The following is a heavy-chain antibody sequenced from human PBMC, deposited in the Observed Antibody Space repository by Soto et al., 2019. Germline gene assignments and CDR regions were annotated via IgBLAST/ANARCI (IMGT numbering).Heavy chain of an antibody. V-gene: IGHV5-51*01. CDR1: GYTFNTYW. Sequence: PGESLKISCRGFGYTFNTYWIGWVRQMPGKGLEWMGVMSPGNSDIRYSPAFQGQVSISADTSISTAYLQWSSLKTSDSGMYYCARQRRTSASSDFWGQGTLVTVSS. CDR3: ARQRRTSASSDF. CDR2: MSPGNSDI. D-gene: IGHD2-21*01. J-gene: IGHJ4*02.